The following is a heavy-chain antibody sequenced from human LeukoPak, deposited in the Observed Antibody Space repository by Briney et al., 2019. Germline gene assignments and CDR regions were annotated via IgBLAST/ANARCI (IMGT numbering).Heavy chain of an antibody. CDR1: GGSISSSSYY. D-gene: IGHD2-15*01. J-gene: IGHJ2*01. CDR3: ARVVEVVDWYFDL. V-gene: IGHV4-39*07. Sequence: SETLSLTCTVSGGSISSSSYYWGWIRQPPGKGLEWIGSIYYSGSTYYNPSLKSRVTISVDTSKNQFSLKLSSVTAADTAVYYCARVVEVVDWYFDLWGRGTLVTVSS. CDR2: IYYSGST.